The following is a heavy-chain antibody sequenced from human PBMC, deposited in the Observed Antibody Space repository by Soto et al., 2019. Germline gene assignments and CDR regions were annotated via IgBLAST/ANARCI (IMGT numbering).Heavy chain of an antibody. Sequence: SETLSLTCTVSGGSVSSGAFFWSWLRQSPGKRPEWIAYIYYCGCTSYSPSLKSRATISVDTSKSQFSLTLTSVTAADAATYYCARSPSDYYYGYDVWGQGTTDTVSS. CDR2: IYYCGCT. V-gene: IGHV4-61*08. CDR1: GGSVSSGAFF. D-gene: IGHD2-21*01. J-gene: IGHJ6*02. CDR3: ARSPSDYYYGYDV.